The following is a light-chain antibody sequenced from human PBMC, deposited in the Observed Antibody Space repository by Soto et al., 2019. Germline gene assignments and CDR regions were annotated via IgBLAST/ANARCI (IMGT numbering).Light chain of an antibody. CDR2: KAS. CDR3: QQSYSTPPT. V-gene: IGKV1-5*03. J-gene: IGKJ5*01. Sequence: DIQMTQSPSTLSGSVGDRVTITGRASQTISSWLAWYQQKPGKAPKLLIYKASTLKSGVPSRFSGSGSGTDFTLTISSLQTEDFATYYCQQSYSTPPTFGQGTRLEI. CDR1: QTISSW.